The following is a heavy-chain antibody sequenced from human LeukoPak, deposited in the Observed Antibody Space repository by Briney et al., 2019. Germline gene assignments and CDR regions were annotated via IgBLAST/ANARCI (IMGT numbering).Heavy chain of an antibody. CDR3: AREGGSSRYFDY. CDR1: GGSISSYY. D-gene: IGHD6-13*01. V-gene: IGHV4-4*07. CDR2: IYISGSS. J-gene: IGHJ4*02. Sequence: PSETLSLTCTVSGGSISSYYWSWIRQPAGKGLEWIGRIYISGSSNYNPSLKSRVTMSVDTSKDQFSLNLSSVTAADTAVYYCAREGGSSRYFDYWGQGTLVTVSS.